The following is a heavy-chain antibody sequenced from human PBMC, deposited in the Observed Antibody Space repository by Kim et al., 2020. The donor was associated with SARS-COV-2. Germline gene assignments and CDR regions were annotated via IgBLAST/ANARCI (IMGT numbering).Heavy chain of an antibody. CDR3: ARAVYYGSGSYYTDYYFDY. Sequence: GGSLRLSCAASGFTVSSNYMSWVRQAPGKGLEWVSVIYSGGSTYYADSVKGRFTISRDNSKNTLYLQMNSLRAEDTAVYYCARAVYYGSGSYYTDYYFDYWGQGTLVTVSS. CDR1: GFTVSSNY. V-gene: IGHV3-53*01. CDR2: IYSGGST. D-gene: IGHD3-10*01. J-gene: IGHJ4*02.